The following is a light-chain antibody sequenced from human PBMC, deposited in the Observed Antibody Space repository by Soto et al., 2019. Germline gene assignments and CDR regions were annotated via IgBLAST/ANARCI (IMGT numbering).Light chain of an antibody. CDR2: EVT. CDR3: SSYAGYNNFV. Sequence: QSVLTQPPSASGSPGQSVTISCTGTSSDVGGYNYVSWYQQHPGKAPKLMIYEVTKRPSGAPDRFSGSKSGNTASLTVSGLQAEDEADYYCSSYAGYNNFVFGTGTKLTVL. J-gene: IGLJ1*01. V-gene: IGLV2-8*01. CDR1: SSDVGGYNY.